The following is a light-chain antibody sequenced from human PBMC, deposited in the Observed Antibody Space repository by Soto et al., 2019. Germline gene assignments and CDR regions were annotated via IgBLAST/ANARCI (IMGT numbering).Light chain of an antibody. CDR3: QQSYGAPYT. V-gene: IGKV1-39*01. CDR1: QGISDY. J-gene: IGKJ2*01. CDR2: AAS. Sequence: DIQMTQSPSSLAASVGDRVTITCRAGQGISDYLNWYQQKPGKAPRLLIYAASNVQGGVPSRFSGSGSGTAFSLSISSLQPEDFATYYCQQSYGAPYTVGQGTKLEI.